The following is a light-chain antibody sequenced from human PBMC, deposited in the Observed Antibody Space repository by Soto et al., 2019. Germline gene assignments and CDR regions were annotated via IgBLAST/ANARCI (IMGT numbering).Light chain of an antibody. CDR3: GTWDSSLSALYV. CDR1: SSNIGNNY. CDR2: ENN. Sequence: QSVLTQPPSVSAAPGQKVTISCSGSSSNIGNNYVSWYQQLPGTAPKLLIYENNKRPSGIPDRFSGSKSGTSATLGITGLQTGDGADYYCGTWDSSLSALYVFGTGTKVTVL. V-gene: IGLV1-51*02. J-gene: IGLJ1*01.